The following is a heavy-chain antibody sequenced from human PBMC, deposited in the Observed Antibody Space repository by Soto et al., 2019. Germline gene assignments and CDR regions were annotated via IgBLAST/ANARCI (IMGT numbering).Heavy chain of an antibody. Sequence: ASETLSLTCTVSGGSISSYYWSWIRQPPGKGLEWIGYIYYSGSTNYNPSLKSRVTISVDTSKNQFSLKLSSVTAADTAVYYCARDREMATIRGAYNWFDPWSQGTLVTVSS. CDR2: IYYSGST. D-gene: IGHD5-12*01. CDR1: GGSISSYY. V-gene: IGHV4-59*01. CDR3: ARDREMATIRGAYNWFDP. J-gene: IGHJ5*02.